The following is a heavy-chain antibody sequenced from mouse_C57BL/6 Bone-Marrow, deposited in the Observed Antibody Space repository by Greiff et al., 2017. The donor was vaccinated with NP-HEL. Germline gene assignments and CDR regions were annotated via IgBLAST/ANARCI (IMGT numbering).Heavy chain of an antibody. Sequence: EVMLVESGGDLVKPGGSLKLSCAASGFTFSSYGMSWVRQTPDKRLEWVATISSGGSYTYYPDSVKGRFTISRDNAKNTLYLQMSSLKSEDTAMYYCARRFAYWGQGTLVTVSA. CDR3: ARRFAY. V-gene: IGHV5-6*02. CDR2: ISSGGSYT. CDR1: GFTFSSYG. J-gene: IGHJ3*01.